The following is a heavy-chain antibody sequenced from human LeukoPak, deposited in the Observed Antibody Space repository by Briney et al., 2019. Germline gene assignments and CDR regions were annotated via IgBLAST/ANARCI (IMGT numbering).Heavy chain of an antibody. CDR2: IDTAGDT. J-gene: IGHJ3*02. V-gene: IGHV3-13*01. CDR3: ARISKTDAFDI. D-gene: IGHD4-11*01. CDR1: GFTFSSHD. Sequence: GGSLRLSCAASGFTFSSHDMHWGRQAAGKGLEWVSAIDTAGDTYYPVSVKCRFTISREDAKHSLYLQMNSLRAGDTAVYYCARISKTDAFDIWGQGTMVTVSS.